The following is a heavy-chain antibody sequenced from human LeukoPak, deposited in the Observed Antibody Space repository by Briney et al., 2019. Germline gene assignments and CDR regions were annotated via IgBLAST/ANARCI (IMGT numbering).Heavy chain of an antibody. CDR1: GFTFGNSW. J-gene: IGHJ4*02. Sequence: GGSLRLSCAASGFTFGNSWMTWVRQAPGKGLEWVANIKQDGSEKNYVDSVKGRFTISRDNAKNSLYLQMNSLRAEDTAIYYCTRLRGVAHFDYWGQGTLVTVSS. CDR2: IKQDGSEK. D-gene: IGHD3-10*01. CDR3: TRLRGVAHFDY. V-gene: IGHV3-7*01.